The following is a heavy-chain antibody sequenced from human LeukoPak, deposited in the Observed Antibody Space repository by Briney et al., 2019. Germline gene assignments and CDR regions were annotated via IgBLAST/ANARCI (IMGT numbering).Heavy chain of an antibody. CDR1: GFTFSSYS. D-gene: IGHD3-3*01. V-gene: IGHV3-21*01. Sequence: GGSLRLSCAASGFTFSSYSMNWVRQAPEKGLEWVSSISSSSSYIYYADSVKGRFTISRDNAKNSLYLQMNSLRAEDTAVYYCARCGERDFWSGYYYYYMDVWGKGTTVTVSS. CDR2: ISSSSSYI. CDR3: ARCGERDFWSGYYYYYMDV. J-gene: IGHJ6*03.